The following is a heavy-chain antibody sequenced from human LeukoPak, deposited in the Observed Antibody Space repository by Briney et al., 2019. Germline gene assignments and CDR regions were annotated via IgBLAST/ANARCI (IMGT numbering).Heavy chain of an antibody. D-gene: IGHD2-15*01. V-gene: IGHV3-30*02. CDR2: IRNDGSNK. CDR3: AKDINSHCRGDCSDY. J-gene: IGHJ4*02. Sequence: EGSLRLSCAASGFTFSKHGMHWVRQAPGKGLEWVAFIRNDGSNKYYVDSVKGRFTISRDNSKNTVDLQMNSLRAEDTAVYYCAKDINSHCRGDCSDYWGQGTLVIVSS. CDR1: GFTFSKHG.